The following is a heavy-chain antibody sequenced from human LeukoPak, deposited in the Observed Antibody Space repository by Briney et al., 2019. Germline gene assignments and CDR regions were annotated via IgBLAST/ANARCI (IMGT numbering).Heavy chain of an antibody. CDR1: GFTFSSYW. CDR3: TCRGYCSGGSGYSRLPYYHYGMDV. J-gene: IGHJ6*02. D-gene: IGHD2-15*01. Sequence: GGSLRLSCAASGFTFSSYWMSWVRQAPGKGLEWAANIKQDGSEKYYVDSVKGRFAISRDNAKNSLYLQMNSLRAEDTAVYYCTCRGYCSGGSGYSRLPYYHYGMDVWGQGTTVTVSS. V-gene: IGHV3-7*01. CDR2: IKQDGSEK.